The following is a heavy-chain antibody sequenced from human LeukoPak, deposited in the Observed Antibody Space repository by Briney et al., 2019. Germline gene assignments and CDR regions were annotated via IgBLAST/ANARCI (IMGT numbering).Heavy chain of an antibody. Sequence: ASVKVSCKASGYTFTSYDINWVRQATGQGLEWMGWMNPNSGNTGYAQKFQGRVTMTRNTPISTAYMELSSLRSEDTAAYYCARVPLGTYCSSTSCYTLDYWGQGTLVTVSS. CDR1: GYTFTSYD. CDR2: MNPNSGNT. CDR3: ARVPLGTYCSSTSCYTLDY. V-gene: IGHV1-8*01. D-gene: IGHD2-2*02. J-gene: IGHJ4*02.